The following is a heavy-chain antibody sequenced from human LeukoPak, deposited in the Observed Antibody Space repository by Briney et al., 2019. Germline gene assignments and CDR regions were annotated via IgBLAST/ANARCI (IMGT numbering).Heavy chain of an antibody. CDR3: AKAAPYHRHSSAWYLPFDY. V-gene: IGHV3-11*01. D-gene: IGHD6-19*01. CDR2: ISSSGSTI. J-gene: IGHJ4*02. CDR1: GFTFSDYY. Sequence: GGSLRLSCAASGFTFSDYYMSWIRQAPGKGLEWVSYISSSGSTIYYADSVKGRFTISRDNSKNTLYLQMNSLRAEDTAVYYCAKAAPYHRHSSAWYLPFDYWGQGTLVTVSS.